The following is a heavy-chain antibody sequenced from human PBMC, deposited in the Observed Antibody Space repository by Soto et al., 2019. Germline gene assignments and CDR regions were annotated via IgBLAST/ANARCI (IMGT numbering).Heavy chain of an antibody. CDR2: ISYDGSNK. CDR1: GFTFSSYG. V-gene: IGHV3-30*18. D-gene: IGHD6-6*01. J-gene: IGHJ6*02. CDR3: AKGRRGLHYYYGMDV. Sequence: QVQLVESGGGVVQPGRSLRLSCAASGFTFSSYGMHWVRQAPGKGLEWVAVISYDGSNKYYADSVKGRFTISRDNSKNALYLQRNSLRAEDTAVYYCAKGRRGLHYYYGMDVWGQGTTVTVSS.